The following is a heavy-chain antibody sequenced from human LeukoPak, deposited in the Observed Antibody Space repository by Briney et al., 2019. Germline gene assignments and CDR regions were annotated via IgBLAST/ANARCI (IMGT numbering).Heavy chain of an antibody. CDR3: ARQGGLGTPASGSLEAFDY. J-gene: IGHJ4*02. Sequence: SETLSLTCTVSGGSISTYYRSWVRQPAGKGLEWIGRFYVSGSIDYNPSLKSRITISVDKSKNQFSLKLTSVTAADTAVYYCARQGGLGTPASGSLEAFDYWGQGTLVTVSS. D-gene: IGHD4-23*01. CDR2: FYVSGSI. CDR1: GGSISTYY. V-gene: IGHV4-4*07.